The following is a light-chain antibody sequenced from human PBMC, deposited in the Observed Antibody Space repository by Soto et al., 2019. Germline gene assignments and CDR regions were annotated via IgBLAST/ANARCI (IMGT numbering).Light chain of an antibody. CDR1: DTDVGAYNY. V-gene: IGLV2-14*01. J-gene: IGLJ2*01. CDR3: SSITGSSTPVV. CDR2: EVS. Sequence: QSVLTQPASVSGSPGQSITISCTGTDTDVGAYNYVSWYQSHPGKAPELLIYEVSHRPSGVSNRFSGSKSGNVASLTISGLQTEDEAEYSGSSITGSSTPVVFGGGTKLTVL.